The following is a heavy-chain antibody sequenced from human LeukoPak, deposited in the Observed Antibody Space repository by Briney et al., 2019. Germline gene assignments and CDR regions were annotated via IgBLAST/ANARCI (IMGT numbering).Heavy chain of an antibody. D-gene: IGHD3-9*01. CDR2: ISSSGSTI. Sequence: GGSLRLSCAASGFTFSSYEMNWVRQAPGKGLEWVSYISSSGSTIYYADSVKGRFTISRDNAKNSLYLQMNSLRAEDTAVYYCARDSYDISTGYYKSCFDYWGQGTLVTVSS. J-gene: IGHJ4*02. V-gene: IGHV3-48*03. CDR3: ARDSYDISTGYYKSCFDY. CDR1: GFTFSSYE.